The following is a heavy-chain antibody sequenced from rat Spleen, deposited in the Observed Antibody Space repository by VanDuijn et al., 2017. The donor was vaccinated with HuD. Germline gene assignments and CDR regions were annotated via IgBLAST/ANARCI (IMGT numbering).Heavy chain of an antibody. Sequence: EVQLVESGGGLVQPGRSLKLSCAASGFTFSNYDMAWVRQAPGKGLEWVSSITPDGGTTYYPDSVKGRFTISRDNAKNTLYLQMKSLRSEDTATYYCARREAYYGYTDYWGQGVMVTVSS. CDR2: ITPDGGTT. V-gene: IGHV5S13*01. CDR3: ARREAYYGYTDY. J-gene: IGHJ2*01. D-gene: IGHD1-9*01. CDR1: GFTFSNYD.